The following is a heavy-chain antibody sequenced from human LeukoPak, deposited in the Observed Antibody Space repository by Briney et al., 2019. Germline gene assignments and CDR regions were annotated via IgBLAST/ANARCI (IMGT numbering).Heavy chain of an antibody. CDR2: INQVEKT. J-gene: IGHJ6*03. CDR3: ARGRATPSRFFFDYYFMDV. V-gene: IGHV4-34*01. CDR1: GGSLTGYS. Sequence: SETLSLTCAVHGGSLTGYSWAWVRQSPGEGLEWIGEINQVEKTIYSPSLESRVSISLEASRNHFFLQLTSVAAADTAIYYCARGRATPSRFFFDYYFMDVWGPGTPVTVSS. D-gene: IGHD4-23*01.